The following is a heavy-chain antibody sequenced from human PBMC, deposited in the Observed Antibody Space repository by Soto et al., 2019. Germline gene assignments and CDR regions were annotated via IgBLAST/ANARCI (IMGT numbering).Heavy chain of an antibody. J-gene: IGHJ6*03. CDR3: ARGRGDDYGDYVYYYYYMDV. CDR2: MNPNSGNT. Sequence: GASVKVSCKASGYTFTSYDINWVRQATGQGLEWMGWMNPNSGNTGYAQKFQGRVTMTRNTSISTAYMELSSLRSEDTAVYYCARGRGDDYGDYVYYYYYMDVWGKGTTVTVSS. V-gene: IGHV1-8*01. D-gene: IGHD4-17*01. CDR1: GYTFTSYD.